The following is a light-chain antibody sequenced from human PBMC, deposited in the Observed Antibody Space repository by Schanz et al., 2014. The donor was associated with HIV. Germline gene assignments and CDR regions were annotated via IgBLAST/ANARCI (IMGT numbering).Light chain of an antibody. V-gene: IGKV3-15*01. CDR1: QSLNRN. CDR2: GVS. CDR3: QQYNNWPRT. J-gene: IGKJ1*01. Sequence: VMRQSPATLSVSPGGRATLSRASQSLNRNLAWYQQKPGQAPRLLIYGVSMRATGIPARFTGSGSGTEFTLTIDSLQSEDLAVYFCQQYNNWPRTFGRGTKVEIK.